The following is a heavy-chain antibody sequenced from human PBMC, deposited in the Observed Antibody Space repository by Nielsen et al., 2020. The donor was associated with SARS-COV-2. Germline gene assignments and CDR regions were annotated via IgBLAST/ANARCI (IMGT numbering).Heavy chain of an antibody. D-gene: IGHD2-15*01. V-gene: IGHV3-21*01. Sequence: WLRQPPGKGLEWVSSISSSSSYIYYADSVKGRFTIARDNAKNSLYLQMNSLRAEDTAVYYCARDGCSGGSCDYYYDGMDVWGQGTTVTVSS. CDR2: ISSSSSYI. J-gene: IGHJ6*02. CDR3: ARDGCSGGSCDYYYDGMDV.